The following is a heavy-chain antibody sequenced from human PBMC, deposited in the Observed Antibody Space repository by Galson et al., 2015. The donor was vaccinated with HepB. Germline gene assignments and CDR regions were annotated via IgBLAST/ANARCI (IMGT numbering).Heavy chain of an antibody. D-gene: IGHD3-9*01. V-gene: IGHV6-1*01. Sequence: CAISGDSVSSNSVAWSWIRQSPPRGLEWLGRTYYRSKWYSDYAVSVRGRITVNSDTSKNLFSLQLDSVTPEDTAVYYCVRYFGWFYFDTWGQGTLVTVSS. CDR3: VRYFGWFYFDT. CDR2: TYYRSKWYS. J-gene: IGHJ4*02. CDR1: GDSVSSNSVA.